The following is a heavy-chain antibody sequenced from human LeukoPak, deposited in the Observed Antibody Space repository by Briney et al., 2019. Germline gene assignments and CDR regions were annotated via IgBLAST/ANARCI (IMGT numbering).Heavy chain of an antibody. D-gene: IGHD3-22*01. J-gene: IGHJ4*02. Sequence: ASVKVSCKASGYTFTSYDINWVRQATGQGLDWMGWMNPYSGNTGYAQKFQGRVTMTRNTSISTAYMELSSLRSEDTAVYYCATDLFNYYDSSGYYSPVDYRGQGTLVTVSS. CDR1: GYTFTSYD. V-gene: IGHV1-8*01. CDR2: MNPYSGNT. CDR3: ATDLFNYYDSSGYYSPVDY.